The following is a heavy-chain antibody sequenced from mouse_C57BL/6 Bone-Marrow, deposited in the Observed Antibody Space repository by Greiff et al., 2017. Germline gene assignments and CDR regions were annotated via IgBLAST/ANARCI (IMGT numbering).Heavy chain of an antibody. CDR2: INPYNGGT. Sequence: EVQGVESGPVLVKPGASVKMSCKASGYTFTDYYMNWVKQSHGKSLEWIGVINPYNGGTSYNQKFKGKATLTVDKSSSTAYMELNSLTSEDSAVYYCARERFYGSSGYWGQGTTLTVSS. CDR1: GYTFTDYY. CDR3: ARERFYGSSGY. D-gene: IGHD1-1*01. J-gene: IGHJ2*01. V-gene: IGHV1-19*01.